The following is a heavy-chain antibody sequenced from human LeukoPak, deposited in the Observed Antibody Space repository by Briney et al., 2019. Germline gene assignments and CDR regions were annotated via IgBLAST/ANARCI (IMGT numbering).Heavy chain of an antibody. D-gene: IGHD2-2*03. CDR2: IYYSGST. CDR1: GGSISSYY. V-gene: IGHV4-59*01. CDR3: ARGLGGYCSSTSCYELDY. J-gene: IGHJ4*02. Sequence: SETLSLTCTVSGGSISSYYWSWIRQPPGKGLEWIGYIYYSGSTNYNPSLKSRVTISVGTSKNQFSLKLISVTAADTAVYYCARGLGGYCSSTSCYELDYWGQGTLVTVSS.